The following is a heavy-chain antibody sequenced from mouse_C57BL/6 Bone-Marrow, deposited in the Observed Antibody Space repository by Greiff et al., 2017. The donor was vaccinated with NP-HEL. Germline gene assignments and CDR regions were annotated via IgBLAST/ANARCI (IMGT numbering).Heavy chain of an antibody. Sequence: VQLQQSGAELVRPGASVKLSCTASGFNIKDYYMHWVKQRPEQGLEWIGRIDPEDGDTEYAPKFQGKATMTADTSSNTAYLQLSSLTSEDTAVEYYHLFPYAIDYWGQGTSVTVSS. J-gene: IGHJ4*01. CDR3: HLFPYAIDY. CDR1: GFNIKDYY. V-gene: IGHV14-1*01. CDR2: IDPEDGDT. D-gene: IGHD5-1*01.